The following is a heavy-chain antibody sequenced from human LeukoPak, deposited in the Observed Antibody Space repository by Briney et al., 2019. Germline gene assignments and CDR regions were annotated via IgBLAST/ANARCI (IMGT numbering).Heavy chain of an antibody. CDR2: IKQDGSEK. CDR1: DFTFSSYW. CDR3: ARGYSAAWGAFDI. D-gene: IGHD2-2*01. Sequence: GGSLRLSCAASDFTFSSYWMSWVRQAPGKGLEWVAGIKQDGSEKHYVDSLKGRFTISRDNPENSLYLQMNSLRVEDTAVYYCARGYSAAWGAFDIWGQGTMVTVSS. V-gene: IGHV3-7*01. J-gene: IGHJ3*02.